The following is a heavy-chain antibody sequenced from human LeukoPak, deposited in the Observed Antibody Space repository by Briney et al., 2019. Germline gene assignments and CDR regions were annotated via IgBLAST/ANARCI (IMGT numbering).Heavy chain of an antibody. Sequence: GASVKVSCKASGYTFTGYYMHWVRQGPGQGLVCMGRIYPNSVGTNYAQKFQGRVTITADEPTSTAYMELSSLRSEDTAVYYCAREPPVYCSSTSCYNDPFDPWGQGTLVTVSS. D-gene: IGHD2-2*02. CDR2: IYPNSVGT. V-gene: IGHV1-2*06. J-gene: IGHJ5*02. CDR1: GYTFTGYY. CDR3: AREPPVYCSSTSCYNDPFDP.